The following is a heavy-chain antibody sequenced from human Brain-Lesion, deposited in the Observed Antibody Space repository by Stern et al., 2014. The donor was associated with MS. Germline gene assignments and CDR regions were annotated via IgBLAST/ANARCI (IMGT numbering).Heavy chain of an antibody. J-gene: IGHJ4*02. CDR3: ARAVRNQLLSEY. CDR1: GYTFSSYD. CDR2: MNPYSGNT. D-gene: IGHD2-2*01. V-gene: IGHV1-8*01. Sequence: VQLVDSGAEVKKPGASVKVSCKASGYTFSSYDIPWVRQAAGHGLQWIGWMNPYSGNTGYAQKFKGRVSMTSDPSISTVYMELTSLTSDDTAVYFCARAVRNQLLSEYWGQGTLVTVSS.